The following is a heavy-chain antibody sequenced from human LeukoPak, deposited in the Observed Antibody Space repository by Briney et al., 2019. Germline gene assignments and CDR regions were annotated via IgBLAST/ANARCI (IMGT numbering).Heavy chain of an antibody. CDR2: INPNSGGT. Sequence: ASVKISCKASGYPFTGYYMHWVRRAPGQGLEWMGWINPNSGGTNYAQKFQGWVTMTRDTSISTAYMELSRLRSDDTAVYYCARGRWTGYCSSTSCYSGLDPWGQGTLVTVSS. D-gene: IGHD2-2*02. CDR1: GYPFTGYY. V-gene: IGHV1-2*04. CDR3: ARGRWTGYCSSTSCYSGLDP. J-gene: IGHJ5*02.